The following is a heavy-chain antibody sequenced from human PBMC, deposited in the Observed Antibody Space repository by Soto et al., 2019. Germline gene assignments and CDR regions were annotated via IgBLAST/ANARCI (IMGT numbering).Heavy chain of an antibody. CDR1: GYTFTGYY. V-gene: IGHV1-2*02. J-gene: IGHJ4*02. D-gene: IGHD3-22*01. CDR3: ATSLGKTYYYDSSGYYHPH. Sequence: GASVKVSCKASGYTFTGYYMHWVRQAPGQGLEWMVWINPNSGGTNYAQKFQGRVTMTRDTSISTAYMELSRLRSDDTAVYYCATSLGKTYYYDSSGYYHPHWGQGTLVTV. CDR2: INPNSGGT.